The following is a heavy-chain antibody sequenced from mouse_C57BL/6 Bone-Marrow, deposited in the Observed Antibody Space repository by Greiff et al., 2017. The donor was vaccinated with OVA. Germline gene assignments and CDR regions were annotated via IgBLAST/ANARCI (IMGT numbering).Heavy chain of an antibody. Sequence: VQLQQSGAELARPGASVKLSCKASGYTFTSYGISWVKQRTGQGLEWIGEIYPRSGNTYYNEKFKGKATLTADKSSSTAYMELRSLTSEDSAVYFCATLDYYGSSYGYIDVWGTGTTVTVSS. D-gene: IGHD1-1*01. CDR1: GYTFTSYG. CDR2: IYPRSGNT. J-gene: IGHJ1*03. CDR3: ATLDYYGSSYGYIDV. V-gene: IGHV1-81*01.